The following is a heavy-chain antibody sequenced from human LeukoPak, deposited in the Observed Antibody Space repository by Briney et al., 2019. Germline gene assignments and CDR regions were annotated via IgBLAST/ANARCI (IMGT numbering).Heavy chain of an antibody. D-gene: IGHD6-6*01. Sequence: PGGSLRLSCAASGFTFSSYAMSWVRQAPGKGLEWVSLISSPGGSTYYADSVKGRFTISRDNSENTLFLQMNSLRAEDTAVYYCAKAPGGIAARPGGFDPWGQGTLVTVSS. CDR2: ISSPGGST. V-gene: IGHV3-23*01. CDR1: GFTFSSYA. CDR3: AKAPGGIAARPGGFDP. J-gene: IGHJ5*02.